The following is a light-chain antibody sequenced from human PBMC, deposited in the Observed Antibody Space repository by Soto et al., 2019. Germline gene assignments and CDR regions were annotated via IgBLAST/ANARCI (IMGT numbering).Light chain of an antibody. J-gene: IGLJ2*01. CDR3: SSYGGGNNYVV. CDR2: EVS. V-gene: IGLV2-14*01. CDR1: SSDVGGYNY. Sequence: QSALTQPASVSGSPGQSITISCTGTSSDVGGYNYVSWYQQHPGKAPKLMIYEVSNRPSGVSIRFSGSKSGNTASLTVSGLQAEDEAEYHCSSYGGGNNYVVFGGGTKVTVL.